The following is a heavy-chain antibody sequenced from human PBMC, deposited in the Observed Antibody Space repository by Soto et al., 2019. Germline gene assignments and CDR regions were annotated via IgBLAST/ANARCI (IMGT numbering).Heavy chain of an antibody. D-gene: IGHD3-16*01. CDR3: AKTFFGGVN. V-gene: IGHV3-23*01. CDR1: GFTFSGYA. J-gene: IGHJ4*02. CDR2: ISGSGST. Sequence: GGALRLSCAASGFTFSGYAMSWVRQAPGKGLEWISSISGSGSTFYVDSVEGRFTISRDNSKSALYLQMNSLRADDSAVYYCAKTFFGGVNWGQGTLVTVSS.